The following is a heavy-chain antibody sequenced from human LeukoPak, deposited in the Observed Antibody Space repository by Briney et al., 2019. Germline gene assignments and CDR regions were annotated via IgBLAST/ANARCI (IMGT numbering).Heavy chain of an antibody. Sequence: GGSLRLSCAASGFTFSSYSMNWVRQAPGKGLEWVSSISSSSSYIYYADSVKGRFTISRDNAKNSLYLQMNSLRAEDTAVYYCARVSLRYYYDSSGYYDYWGQGTLVTVSS. V-gene: IGHV3-21*01. CDR3: ARVSLRYYYDSSGYYDY. D-gene: IGHD3-22*01. CDR2: ISSSSSYI. CDR1: GFTFSSYS. J-gene: IGHJ4*02.